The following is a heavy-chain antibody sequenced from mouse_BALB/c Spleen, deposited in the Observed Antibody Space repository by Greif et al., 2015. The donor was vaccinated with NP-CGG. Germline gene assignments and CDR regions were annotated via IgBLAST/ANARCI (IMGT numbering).Heavy chain of an antibody. CDR2: IDPSTGYT. CDR3: ANPYGNYDVFAY. Sequence: VQLQQSGAELAKPGASVKMSCKASGYTFTSYWMHWVKQRPGQGLEWIGYIDPSTGYTEYNQKFKDKATLTADKSSSTAYMQLSSLTSEDSAVYYCANPYGNYDVFAYWGQGTLVTVSA. D-gene: IGHD2-1*01. V-gene: IGHV1-7*01. CDR1: GYTFTSYW. J-gene: IGHJ3*01.